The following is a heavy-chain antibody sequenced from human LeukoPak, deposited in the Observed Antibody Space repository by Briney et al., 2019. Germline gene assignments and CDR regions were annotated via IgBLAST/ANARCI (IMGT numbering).Heavy chain of an antibody. D-gene: IGHD3-22*01. CDR1: GYTFTSYG. Sequence: ASVKVSCKASGYTFTSYGISWVRQAPGQGLEWMGWISAYNGNTNYAQKLQGRVTMTTDTSTSTAYMELRSLRSEDTAVYYCATDRTYYYDSSGPNDAFDIWGQGTMVTVSS. CDR2: ISAYNGNT. CDR3: ATDRTYYYDSSGPNDAFDI. V-gene: IGHV1-18*01. J-gene: IGHJ3*02.